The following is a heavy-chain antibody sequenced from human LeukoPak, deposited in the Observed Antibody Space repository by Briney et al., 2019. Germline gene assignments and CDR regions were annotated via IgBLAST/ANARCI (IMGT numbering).Heavy chain of an antibody. D-gene: IGHD5-24*01. CDR3: ARDSRDFVFDY. Sequence: GGSVKLLCAASGFIFSIYRMNWARQAPGNGLGWVSYISSSSTTIHYADSVKGRFTISRDNAKNTLYLQMNSLRHANTAVYYCARDSRDFVFDYWGQGALVTVSS. V-gene: IGHV3-48*02. CDR1: GFIFSIYR. CDR2: ISSSSTTI. J-gene: IGHJ4*02.